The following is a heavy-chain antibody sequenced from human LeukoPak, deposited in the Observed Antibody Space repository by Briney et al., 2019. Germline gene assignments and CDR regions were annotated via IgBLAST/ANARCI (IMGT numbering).Heavy chain of an antibody. CDR1: GFTFSTYG. V-gene: IGHV3-30*02. CDR3: AKGPVGYCGGGSCYHWFDP. CDR2: IRYDGSNK. J-gene: IGHJ5*02. D-gene: IGHD2-15*01. Sequence: GGSLRLSCAASGFTFSTYGMHWVRQAPGKGLEWVAFIRYDGSNKDYVDPVKGRFTISRDNSKNTLYLQMNSLRAEDTAVYYCAKGPVGYCGGGSCYHWFDPWGQGTLVTVSS.